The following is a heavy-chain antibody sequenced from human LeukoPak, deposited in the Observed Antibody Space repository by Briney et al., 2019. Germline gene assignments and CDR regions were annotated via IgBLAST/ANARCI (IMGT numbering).Heavy chain of an antibody. V-gene: IGHV2-5*01. CDR3: AYRLTRSSPFDY. J-gene: IGHJ4*02. Sequence: ESGPTLVNPTQTLTLSCTFSGFSLNSTGVVVGWIRQPPGKAMEWLTLIYWNDEKRYTPSLKSRLTITKDTSKNQVVLTMTNMDPVDTATYYCAYRLTRSSPFDYWGQGTLVTVSS. CDR1: GFSLNSTGVV. CDR2: IYWNDEK. D-gene: IGHD1-14*01.